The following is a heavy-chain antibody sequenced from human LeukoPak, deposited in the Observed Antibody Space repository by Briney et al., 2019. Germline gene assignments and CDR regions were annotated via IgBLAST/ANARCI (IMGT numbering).Heavy chain of an antibody. J-gene: IGHJ3*02. D-gene: IGHD3-10*01. CDR2: IYHSGST. V-gene: IGHV4-30-2*01. CDR3: ARVGLVRGAPDAFDI. CDR1: GGSISSGGYS. Sequence: SETLSLTCAVSGGSISSGGYSWSWIRQPPGKGLEWIGYIYHSGSTYYNPSLKSRVTISVDRSKNQFSLKLSSVTAADTAVYYCARVGLVRGAPDAFDIWGQGTMATVS.